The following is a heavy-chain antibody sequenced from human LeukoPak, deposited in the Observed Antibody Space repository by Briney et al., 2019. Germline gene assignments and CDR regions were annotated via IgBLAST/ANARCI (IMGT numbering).Heavy chain of an antibody. Sequence: SETLSLTCTVSAGSISSGGYYWSLIRQYPGKGLEWVGYIYYSGTTYYNPSLQSRVTISGDTSKNQFSLKLSSVTAADTAVYYCASTAGWSYGFDYWGQGTLVTVSS. D-gene: IGHD3-16*01. J-gene: IGHJ4*02. CDR2: IYYSGTT. CDR1: AGSISSGGYY. V-gene: IGHV4-31*03. CDR3: ASTAGWSYGFDY.